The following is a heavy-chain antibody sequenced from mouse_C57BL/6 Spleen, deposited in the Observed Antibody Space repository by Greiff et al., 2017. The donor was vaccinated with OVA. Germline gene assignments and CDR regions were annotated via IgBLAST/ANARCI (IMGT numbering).Heavy chain of an antibody. V-gene: IGHV1-39*01. J-gene: IGHJ2*01. CDR1: GYSFTDYN. CDR3: AREGFLPHRKVYYFDY. CDR2: INPNYGTT. Sequence: VHVKQSGPELVKPGASVKISCKASGYSFTDYNMNWVKQSNGKSLEWIGVINPNYGTTSYNQKFKGKATLTVDQSSSTAYMQLNSLTSEDSAVYYCAREGFLPHRKVYYFDYWGQGTTLTVSS. D-gene: IGHD2-10*01.